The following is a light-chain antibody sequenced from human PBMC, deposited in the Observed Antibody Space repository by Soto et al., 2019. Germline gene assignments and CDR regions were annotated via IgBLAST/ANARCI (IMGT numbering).Light chain of an antibody. Sequence: EIVLTQSPGTLSLSPGEGVSLSCRASQSVSSTYLAWHQQKPGQAPRLLMYGASNRATGVPDRFSGSGSGTDFTLTISRLEPEDFAVYYCQHHGSSLWTFGQGTKVEVK. CDR2: GAS. V-gene: IGKV3-20*01. J-gene: IGKJ1*01. CDR3: QHHGSSLWT. CDR1: QSVSSTY.